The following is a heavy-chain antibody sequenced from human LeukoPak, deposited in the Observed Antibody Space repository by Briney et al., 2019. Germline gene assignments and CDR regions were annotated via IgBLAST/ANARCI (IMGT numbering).Heavy chain of an antibody. D-gene: IGHD6-19*01. J-gene: IGHJ4*02. CDR3: AKGLGIAVAGTPLDY. CDR1: GFTFDDYT. Sequence: GGSLRLSCAASGFTFDDYTMHWVRQAPGKGLEWVSLISWDGGSTYYADSVKGRFTISRDNSKNSLYLQMNSLRTEDTALYYCAKGLGIAVAGTPLDYWGQGTLVTVSS. V-gene: IGHV3-43*01. CDR2: ISWDGGST.